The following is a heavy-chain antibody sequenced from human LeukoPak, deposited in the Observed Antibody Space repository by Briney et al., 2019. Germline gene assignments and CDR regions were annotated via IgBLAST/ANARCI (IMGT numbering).Heavy chain of an antibody. CDR1: GFPFTSYA. V-gene: IGHV3-23*01. J-gene: IGHJ6*02. Sequence: GGSLRLSCAASGFPFTSYATSWVRQAPGKELEWVSAISGSGGSTYYADSVKGRFTLSRDNSKNTLLLQMNSLRAEDSAVYYCARFSSTSYYYGMDAWGQGTTVTVSS. CDR3: ARFSSTSYYYGMDA. CDR2: ISGSGGST. D-gene: IGHD2-2*01.